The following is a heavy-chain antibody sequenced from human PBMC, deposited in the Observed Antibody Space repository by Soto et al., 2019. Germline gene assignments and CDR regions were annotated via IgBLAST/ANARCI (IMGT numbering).Heavy chain of an antibody. Sequence: HLHLQESGPGLVKPSETLSLTCTVSGASISGSTYYWGWIRQPPGKGLEWIGNIYYSGNSYSNPSLKSRVTISVDTSKNQFSLRLTSVTAADTAMYFCARRADFWSGYPNWFDPWGQGILVTVSS. V-gene: IGHV4-39*01. CDR1: GASISGSTYY. CDR3: ARRADFWSGYPNWFDP. D-gene: IGHD3-3*01. CDR2: IYYSGNS. J-gene: IGHJ5*02.